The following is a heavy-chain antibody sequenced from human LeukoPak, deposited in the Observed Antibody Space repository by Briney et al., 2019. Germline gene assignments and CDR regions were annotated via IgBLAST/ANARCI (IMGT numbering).Heavy chain of an antibody. CDR3: AREGGAPGHTNEFDY. D-gene: IGHD1-1*01. CDR1: GITPFH. CDR2: ITFTGNT. Sequence: SETLSLTCSVSGITPFHWSWIRQTPGKGLEWIGQITFTGNTNYNPSLKSRVTISLGTSNNQFSLELKAVTAADTAVYYCAREGGAPGHTNEFDYWGQGILVTVSS. J-gene: IGHJ4*02. V-gene: IGHV4-59*01.